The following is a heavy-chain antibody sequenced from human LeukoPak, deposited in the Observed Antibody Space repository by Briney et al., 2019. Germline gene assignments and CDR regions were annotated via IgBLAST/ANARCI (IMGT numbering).Heavy chain of an antibody. D-gene: IGHD3-22*01. V-gene: IGHV1-24*01. Sequence: ASVKVSCKVSGYTLTELSMHWVRQAPGKGLEWMGGFDPEDGETIYAQKFQGRVTMTEDTSTDTAYMELSSLRSEDTAVYYCARGYYYDSSGYCPGLYFDYWGQGTLVTVSS. CDR2: FDPEDGET. CDR1: GYTLTELS. J-gene: IGHJ4*02. CDR3: ARGYYYDSSGYCPGLYFDY.